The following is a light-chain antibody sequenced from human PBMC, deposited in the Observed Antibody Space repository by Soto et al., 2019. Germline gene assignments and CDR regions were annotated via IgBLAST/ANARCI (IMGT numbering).Light chain of an antibody. Sequence: IQVTQSPSSLSASVGDRVTITCRASQDIRGALAWYQQKPGKAPKLLIYDVSTLESGVPSRFSGSGSGTEFTLAISSLQPEDFGTYYCQQFNSYPITFGHGTRLEIK. CDR2: DVS. J-gene: IGKJ5*01. V-gene: IGKV1-13*02. CDR3: QQFNSYPIT. CDR1: QDIRGA.